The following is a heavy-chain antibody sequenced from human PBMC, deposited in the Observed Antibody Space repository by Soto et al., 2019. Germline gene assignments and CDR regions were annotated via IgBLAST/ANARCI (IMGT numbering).Heavy chain of an antibody. D-gene: IGHD2-2*01. Sequence: PSETLSLTCTVSGGSISSGDYYWSWIRQPPGKGLEWIGYIYYSGSTYYNPSLKSRVTISVDTSKNQFSLKLSSVTAADTAVYYCARVPAANAWLDPWGQGTLVTVSS. CDR3: ARVPAANAWLDP. V-gene: IGHV4-30-4*01. CDR1: GGSISSGDYY. J-gene: IGHJ5*02. CDR2: IYYSGST.